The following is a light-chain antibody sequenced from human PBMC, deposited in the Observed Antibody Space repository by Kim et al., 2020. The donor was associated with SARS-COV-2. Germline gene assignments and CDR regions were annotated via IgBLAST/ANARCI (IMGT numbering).Light chain of an antibody. V-gene: IGKV1-39*01. Sequence: DIQMTQSPSSLSAFVGDRVTITCRAGQPINRYLNWYQQKPGKAPEVLIYAASTLHSGVPSRFSGSGSGTDFTLTISNLQPEDSATYYCQQSFASFGGGTKVEIK. CDR1: QPINRY. CDR3: QQSFAS. J-gene: IGKJ4*01. CDR2: AAS.